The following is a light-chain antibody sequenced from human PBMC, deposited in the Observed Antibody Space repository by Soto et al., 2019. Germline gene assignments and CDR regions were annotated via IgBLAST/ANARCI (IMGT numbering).Light chain of an antibody. Sequence: DIQMTQSPSSLSAYVGDRVTIACRASQNINIYLNWYQQRPGKAPKLLVTTAPTFQSGVPSRFSASGSGAAFTLTISSLQPQDSATYYFQQSYSYPHSFVQGTKVEI. CDR3: QQSYSYPHS. J-gene: IGKJ2*01. CDR1: QNINIY. CDR2: TAP. V-gene: IGKV1-39*01.